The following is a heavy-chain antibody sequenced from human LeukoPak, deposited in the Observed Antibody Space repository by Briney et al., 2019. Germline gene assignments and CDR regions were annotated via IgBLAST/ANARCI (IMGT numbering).Heavy chain of an antibody. Sequence: SETLSLTCTVSGGSIGSSSYYWGWIRQPPGKGLEWIGSVYYSGSTYYNPSLKSRVTISVDTSKNQFSLKLSSVTAADTAVYYCARHQTHGSGSFDPWGQGTLVTVSS. V-gene: IGHV4-39*01. D-gene: IGHD3-10*01. CDR1: GGSIGSSSYY. CDR3: ARHQTHGSGSFDP. CDR2: VYYSGST. J-gene: IGHJ5*02.